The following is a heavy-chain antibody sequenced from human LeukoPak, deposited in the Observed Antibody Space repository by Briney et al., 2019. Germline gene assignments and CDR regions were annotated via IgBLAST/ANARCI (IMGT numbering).Heavy chain of an antibody. D-gene: IGHD2-15*01. J-gene: IGHJ6*02. CDR3: ARDASVVAATRRYYGMDV. CDR2: IKEDGSEK. CDR1: GITFSSYW. Sequence: GGSLRLSCSGSGITFSSYWMNWVRQAPGKGLEWVANIKEDGSEKNYVDSVKGRFTISRDNAKNSLYLEMNSLRAEDTAVYYCARDASVVAATRRYYGMDVWGQGTTVTVSS. V-gene: IGHV3-7*01.